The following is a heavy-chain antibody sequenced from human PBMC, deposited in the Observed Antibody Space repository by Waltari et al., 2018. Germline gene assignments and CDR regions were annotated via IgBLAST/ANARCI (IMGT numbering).Heavy chain of an antibody. V-gene: IGHV3-23*01. Sequence: EVQLLESGGGLVRPGGSLRLSCAASGFNFGGFAMSWVRQAPGQGLEWVSSIYAGASNTYYADSVKGRCTISRDDSRNTVDLQMDTLTAEDTAVYYCAKNWASRQLRIDSWGHGTLITVSS. J-gene: IGHJ5*01. CDR2: IYAGASNT. CDR1: GFNFGGFA. CDR3: AKNWASRQLRIDS. D-gene: IGHD1-1*01.